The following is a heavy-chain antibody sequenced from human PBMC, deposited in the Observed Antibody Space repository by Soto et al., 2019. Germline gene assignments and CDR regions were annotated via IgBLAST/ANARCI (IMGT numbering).Heavy chain of an antibody. CDR3: ARGSIVVVVAAKFLDGMDV. CDR1: GGSISSFY. J-gene: IGHJ6*02. Sequence: SETLSLTCTVSGGSISSFYWSWIRQPPGKGLEWIGYIYYSGSTNYNPSLKSRVTISVDTSRNQFSLKLSSVTAADTAVYYCARGSIVVVVAAKFLDGMDVWGQGTTVTAP. D-gene: IGHD2-15*01. CDR2: IYYSGST. V-gene: IGHV4-59*12.